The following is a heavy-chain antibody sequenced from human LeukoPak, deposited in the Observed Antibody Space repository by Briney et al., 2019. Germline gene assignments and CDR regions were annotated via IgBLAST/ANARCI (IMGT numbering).Heavy chain of an antibody. CDR2: IWYDGSNK. D-gene: IGHD6-6*01. J-gene: IGHJ4*02. Sequence: GGSLRLSCAASGFTFSSYGMHWVRQAPGKGPEWVAVIWYDGSNKYYADSVKGRFTISRDNSKNTLYLQMNSLRAEDTAVYYCAKETSSIAARRSFDYWGQGTLVTVSS. CDR1: GFTFSSYG. CDR3: AKETSSIAARRSFDY. V-gene: IGHV3-33*06.